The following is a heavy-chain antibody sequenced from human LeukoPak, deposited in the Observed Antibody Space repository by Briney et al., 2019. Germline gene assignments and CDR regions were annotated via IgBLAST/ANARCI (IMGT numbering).Heavy chain of an antibody. V-gene: IGHV4-39*01. CDR2: IYYSGST. D-gene: IGHD2-2*01. Sequence: SETLSLTCTASGGSVSSRNHYWGWIRQPPGKGLEWIWSIYYSGSTSSNPSLKSRVTISVDTSKNQVSLKLSSVTAADTAVYYCARGGYCNTTTCYPERWFDPWGQGTLVTVSS. CDR3: ARGGYCNTTTCYPERWFDP. CDR1: GGSVSSRNHY. J-gene: IGHJ5*02.